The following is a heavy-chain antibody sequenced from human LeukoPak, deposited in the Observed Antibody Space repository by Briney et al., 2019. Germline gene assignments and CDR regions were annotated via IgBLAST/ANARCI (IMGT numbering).Heavy chain of an antibody. V-gene: IGHV3-23*01. J-gene: IGHJ4*02. CDR1: GFTFSSYE. D-gene: IGHD2-15*01. Sequence: GGSLRLSCAASGFTFSSYEMNWVRQAPGKGLEWVSAISGSGGSTYYADSVKGRFTISRDNSKNTLYLQMNSLRAEDTAVYYCAKDRSIVVVVAAEGWGQGTLVTVSS. CDR3: AKDRSIVVVVAAEG. CDR2: ISGSGGST.